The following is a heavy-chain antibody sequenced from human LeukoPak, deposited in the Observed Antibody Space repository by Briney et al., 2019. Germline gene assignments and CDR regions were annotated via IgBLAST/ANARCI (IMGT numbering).Heavy chain of an antibody. CDR2: IYSGGST. CDR3: ARGPGYSSNWYFDY. Sequence: GGSLRLSCAASGFTVSSNYMSWVRQALGKGLEWVSVIYSGGSTYYADSVKGRFTISRDNSKNTLYLQMNSLRAEDTAVYYCARGPGYSSNWYFDYWGQGTLVTVSS. V-gene: IGHV3-53*01. J-gene: IGHJ4*02. D-gene: IGHD6-13*01. CDR1: GFTVSSNY.